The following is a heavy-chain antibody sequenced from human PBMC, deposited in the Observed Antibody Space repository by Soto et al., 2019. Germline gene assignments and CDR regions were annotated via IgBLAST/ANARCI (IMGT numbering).Heavy chain of an antibody. CDR3: AHKLPITASAFDG. J-gene: IGHJ3*01. V-gene: IGHV2-5*01. D-gene: IGHD1-20*01. Sequence: QITLKESGPTLVKPTQTLTLTCTFSGFSLNTSGVGVGWVRQPPGKALEWLAVIYWTGDKRYSPSLKSRLSISKDTSKDQVVLTMTNMDPVDTAIFFCAHKLPITASAFDGWGQGTMVTVSS. CDR1: GFSLNTSGVG. CDR2: IYWTGDK.